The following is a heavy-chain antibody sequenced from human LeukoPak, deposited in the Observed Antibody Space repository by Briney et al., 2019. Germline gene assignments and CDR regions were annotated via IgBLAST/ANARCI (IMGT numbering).Heavy chain of an antibody. J-gene: IGHJ4*02. CDR3: ARGVAVAVTFDY. CDR2: IIPIFGTA. Sequence: SVKVSCKASGGTFSSYAISWVRQAPGQGLEWMGRIIPIFGTANYAQKFQGRVTITTDESTSTAYIELSSLRSEDTAVYYCARGVAVAVTFDYWGQGTLVTVSS. D-gene: IGHD6-19*01. V-gene: IGHV1-69*05. CDR1: GGTFSSYA.